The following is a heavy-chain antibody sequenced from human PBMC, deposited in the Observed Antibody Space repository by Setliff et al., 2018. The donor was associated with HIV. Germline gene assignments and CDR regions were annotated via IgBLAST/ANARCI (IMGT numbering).Heavy chain of an antibody. V-gene: IGHV4-4*08. CDR1: GGSISSHY. CDR2: IYTSGST. Sequence: SETLSLTCTVSGGSISSHYWSWIRQPPGKGLEWIGHIYTSGSTNYNPSLKSRVTMSVGTSKNQFSLKLSSVAAADTAVYYCARCYYNFWSGYPLDYMDVWGKGTTVTVSS. D-gene: IGHD3-3*01. CDR3: ARCYYNFWSGYPLDYMDV. J-gene: IGHJ6*03.